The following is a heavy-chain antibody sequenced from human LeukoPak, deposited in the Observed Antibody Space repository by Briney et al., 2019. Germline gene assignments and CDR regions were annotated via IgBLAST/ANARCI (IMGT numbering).Heavy chain of an antibody. Sequence: PSETLSLTCTVSGGSFSGFYWTWIRQAAGKGLEWIGRIYTSGSTNYHPSLKSRVTMSVDTSKTQFFLKLSSVTAADTVVYYCAKSNGYGLIDIWGQGTMVTVSS. CDR1: GGSFSGFY. D-gene: IGHD3-10*01. CDR2: IYTSGST. CDR3: AKSNGYGLIDI. J-gene: IGHJ3*02. V-gene: IGHV4-4*07.